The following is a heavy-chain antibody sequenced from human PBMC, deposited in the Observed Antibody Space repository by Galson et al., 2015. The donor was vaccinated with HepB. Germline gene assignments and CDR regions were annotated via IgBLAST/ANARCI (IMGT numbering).Heavy chain of an antibody. CDR1: GFTFSTYA. V-gene: IGHV3-23*01. Sequence: LRLSCAASGFTFSTYAMSWVRQGPGKGLEWVSSISTSGGSTSYADSVKGRFTISRDNSKNTLYLQVNSLRAEDTAVYYCARKTRSYYDFWSFQYWGQGTLVTVSS. D-gene: IGHD3-3*01. J-gene: IGHJ1*01. CDR3: ARKTRSYYDFWSFQY. CDR2: ISTSGGST.